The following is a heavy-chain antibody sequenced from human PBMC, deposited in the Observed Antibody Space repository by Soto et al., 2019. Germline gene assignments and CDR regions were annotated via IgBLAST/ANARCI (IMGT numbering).Heavy chain of an antibody. CDR3: ASGLWLRCSFDS. V-gene: IGHV4-34*01. CDR2: INHSGST. Sequence: QVQLQQWGAGLLKPSETLSLTCAVYGGSFSGYYWSWIRQPPGKGLEWIGEINHSGSTNYNPSLKSRATLXVXXSENQFSLTLSAVTAADPAVYYCASGLWLRCSFDSWGPGTLLTGSS. D-gene: IGHD5-12*01. J-gene: IGHJ4*02. CDR1: GGSFSGYY.